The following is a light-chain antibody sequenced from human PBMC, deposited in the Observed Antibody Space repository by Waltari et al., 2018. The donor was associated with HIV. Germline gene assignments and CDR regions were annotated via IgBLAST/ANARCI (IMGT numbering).Light chain of an antibody. Sequence: QSVLTKPPSASGTPGQRVTISCSGSRSNLGSDTVNWYQQLPGTAPKLLIYSNNQRPSGVPDRFSGSKSGTSASLAISGLQSEDEADYYCAAWDDSLNVVFGGGTKLTVL. CDR2: SNN. CDR3: AAWDDSLNVV. V-gene: IGLV1-44*01. CDR1: RSNLGSDT. J-gene: IGLJ2*01.